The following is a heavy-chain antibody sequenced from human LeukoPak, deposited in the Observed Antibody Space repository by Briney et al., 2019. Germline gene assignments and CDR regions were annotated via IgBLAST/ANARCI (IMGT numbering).Heavy chain of an antibody. J-gene: IGHJ4*02. D-gene: IGHD1-1*01. Sequence: GGSLRLSCAASGFTFTDYGMHWVRQAPGKGLEWVAFIRFDGSNKYYADSVKGRFTISRDNSKNTLYLQINSLRTEDTAVYYWAKEGTASKPSDLDYWGQGTLVTVSS. CDR2: IRFDGSNK. CDR1: GFTFTDYG. V-gene: IGHV3-30*02. CDR3: AKEGTASKPSDLDY.